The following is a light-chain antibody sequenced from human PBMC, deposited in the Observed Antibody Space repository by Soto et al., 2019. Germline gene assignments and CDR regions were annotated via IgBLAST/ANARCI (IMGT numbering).Light chain of an antibody. CDR3: SSYAGSYTLV. J-gene: IGLJ2*01. CDR1: SSDVGGYNY. V-gene: IGLV2-11*01. Sequence: SALTQPRSVSGSPGQSVTISCTGTSSDVGGYNYVSWYQQHPGKAPKLMIYDVNKRPSGVPDRFSGSKSGNTASLTISGLQAEDEADYCCSSYAGSYTLVFGGGTKLTVL. CDR2: DVN.